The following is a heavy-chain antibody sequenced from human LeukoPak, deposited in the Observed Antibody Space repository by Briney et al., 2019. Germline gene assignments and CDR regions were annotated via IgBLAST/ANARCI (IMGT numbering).Heavy chain of an antibody. CDR1: GGSFSGYY. V-gene: IGHV4-59*01. Sequence: PSETLSLTCAVYGGSFSGYYWSWIRQPPGKGLEWIGYIYYSGSTNYNPSLKSRVTISVDTSKNQFSLKLSSVTAADTAVYYCAREGGGWFDPWGQGTLVTVSS. J-gene: IGHJ5*02. CDR2: IYYSGST. CDR3: AREGGGWFDP.